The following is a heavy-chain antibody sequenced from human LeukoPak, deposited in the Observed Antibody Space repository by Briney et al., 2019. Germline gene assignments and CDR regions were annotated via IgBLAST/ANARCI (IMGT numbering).Heavy chain of an antibody. CDR3: AKGGLRFAYSFGV. J-gene: IGHJ4*02. CDR1: GFTFNTHA. CDR2: ISDTGELT. V-gene: IGHV3-23*01. D-gene: IGHD3-10*01. Sequence: GGSLRLSCAASGFTFNTHALSWVRQAPGKGLEWVAAISDTGELTYSADSVRGRFAISRDNSKNTVFLQMSRLRAEDTALYYCAKGGLRFAYSFGVWGQGTLVTASS.